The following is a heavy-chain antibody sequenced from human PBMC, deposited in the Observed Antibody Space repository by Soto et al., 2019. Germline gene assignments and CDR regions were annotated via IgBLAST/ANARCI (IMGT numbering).Heavy chain of an antibody. CDR2: IYPGDSDT. CDR1: GYSFTSYW. CDR3: ARLYYYDSSGYSSYGMDV. J-gene: IGHJ6*02. Sequence: GESRKISFKGSGYSFTSYWIGWVLQMPGKGLEWMGIIYPGDSDTRYSPSFQGLVTISADKSISTAYLQWSSLKASDTAMCYCARLYYYDSSGYSSYGMDVWGQGTTVTVS. D-gene: IGHD3-22*01. V-gene: IGHV5-51*01.